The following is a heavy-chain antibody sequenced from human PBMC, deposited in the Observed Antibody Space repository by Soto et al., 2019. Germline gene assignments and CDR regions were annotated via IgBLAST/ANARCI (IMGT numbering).Heavy chain of an antibody. D-gene: IGHD2-15*01. CDR3: ALSRYCSGGSCPGGGNWFDP. CDR1: GGSISSGGYY. Sequence: QVQLQESGPGLVKPSQTLSLTCTVSGGSISSGGYYWSWIRQHPGKGLEWIGYIYYSGSTYYNPALKSRVTISVDTSKNQFSLKLSSVTAADTAVYYCALSRYCSGGSCPGGGNWFDPCGQGTLVTVSS. CDR2: IYYSGST. V-gene: IGHV4-31*03. J-gene: IGHJ5*02.